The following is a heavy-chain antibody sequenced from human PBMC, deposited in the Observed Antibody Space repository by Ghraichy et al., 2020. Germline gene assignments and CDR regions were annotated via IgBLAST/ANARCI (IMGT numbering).Heavy chain of an antibody. V-gene: IGHV1-2*06. J-gene: IGHJ4*02. CDR3: ARITGTPGY. CDR2: INPNSGGT. D-gene: IGHD1-20*01. Sequence: ASVKVSCKASGYTFTDYYIHWVRQAPGHGLEWMGRINPNSGGTNYAQKFQGRVTMTRDTSISTAYMELSGLKSDDTAMYYCARITGTPGYWGRGTLVNVSS. CDR1: GYTFTDYY.